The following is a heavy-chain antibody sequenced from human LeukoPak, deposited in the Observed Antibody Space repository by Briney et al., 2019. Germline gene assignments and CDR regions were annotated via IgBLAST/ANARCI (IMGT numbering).Heavy chain of an antibody. CDR1: GFTVNSNY. CDR3: ARTYYYDTSGYNYPFDY. V-gene: IGHV3-74*01. Sequence: GGSLRLSCSASGFTVNSNYMTWVRQAPGKGLEWVSRINSDGSSTNYADSVKGRFTISRDNAKNTLYLQMNSLRAEDTAVYYCARTYYYDTSGYNYPFDYWGQGTLVTVSS. D-gene: IGHD3-22*01. J-gene: IGHJ4*02. CDR2: INSDGSST.